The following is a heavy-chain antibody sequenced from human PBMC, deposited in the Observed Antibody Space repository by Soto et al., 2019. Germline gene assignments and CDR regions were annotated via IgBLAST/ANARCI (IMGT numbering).Heavy chain of an antibody. CDR3: AQDRGILVKAGDAFDL. J-gene: IGHJ3*01. V-gene: IGHV3-23*01. CDR2: ISDSGDRT. D-gene: IGHD3-16*02. CDR1: GFTLSMSA. Sequence: GGSLRLSCASSGFTLSMSAVNWVRQAPGKGLEWVSYISDSGDRTYYADSAKGRFTISRDRSKNTVSLQMDSLRAEDTAVYYCAQDRGILVKAGDAFDLWGQGTTVTV.